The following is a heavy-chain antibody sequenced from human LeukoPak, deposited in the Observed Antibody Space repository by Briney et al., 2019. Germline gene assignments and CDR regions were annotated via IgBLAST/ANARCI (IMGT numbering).Heavy chain of an antibody. Sequence: PGGSLRLSCAASGFTFSSYGMHWVRQGPGQGLEWVAFIRYDGSNKYYADSVKGRFTISRDNSKNTLYLQMNSLRAEDTAVYYCAKGDNWNYVNGYWGQGTLVTVSS. V-gene: IGHV3-30*02. CDR3: AKGDNWNYVNGY. D-gene: IGHD1-7*01. CDR1: GFTFSSYG. J-gene: IGHJ4*02. CDR2: IRYDGSNK.